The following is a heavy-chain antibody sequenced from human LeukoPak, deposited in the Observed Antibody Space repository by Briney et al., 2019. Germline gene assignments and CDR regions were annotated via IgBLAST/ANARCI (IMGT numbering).Heavy chain of an antibody. J-gene: IGHJ4*02. CDR2: IHHSGGT. CDR1: GGSFSDYN. CDR3: VRNGYDSSGYDFWSDY. V-gene: IGHV4-34*01. Sequence: SETLCLTCAVYGGSFSDYNWSWIRQSPGKGLQWIGEIHHSGGTNYSPSLKSRGTLSVETSKNKLSLRLSCVTAADTAVYYCVRNGYDSSGYDFWSDYGGRGPLVTVS. D-gene: IGHD3-22*01.